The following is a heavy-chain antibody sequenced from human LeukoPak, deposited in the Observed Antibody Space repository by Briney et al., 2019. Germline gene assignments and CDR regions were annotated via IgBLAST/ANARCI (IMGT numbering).Heavy chain of an antibody. V-gene: IGHV4-39*01. D-gene: IGHD4-17*01. CDR2: LYYLGTS. J-gene: IGHJ4*02. CDR3: ASHRERLYGDFFDH. CDR1: GDSISSSNYH. Sequence: PSETLSLTCVVSGDSISSSNYHWGWIRQPPGRGLEGIGSLYYLGTSYYNLSLKRRATISVDTSRNQFSLRLTSVTAADAALYYCASHRERLYGDFFDHWGQGTLVTVSP.